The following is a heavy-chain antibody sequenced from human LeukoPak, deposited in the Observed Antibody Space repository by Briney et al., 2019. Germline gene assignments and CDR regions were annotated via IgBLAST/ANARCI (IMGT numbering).Heavy chain of an antibody. V-gene: IGHV1-69*05. D-gene: IGHD6-13*01. CDR3: ARDAGIAAAGAPFDY. CDR1: GGTFSSYT. Sequence: ASVKVSCKASGGTFSSYTISWVRQAPGQGLEWMGRIIPIFGTANYAQKFQGRVTITTDESTSTAYMELSSLRSEDTAVYYCARDAGIAAAGAPFDYWGQGTLVTVSS. J-gene: IGHJ4*02. CDR2: IIPIFGTA.